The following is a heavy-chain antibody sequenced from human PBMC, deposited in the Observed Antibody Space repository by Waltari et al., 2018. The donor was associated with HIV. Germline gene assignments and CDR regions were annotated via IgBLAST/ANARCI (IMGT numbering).Heavy chain of an antibody. D-gene: IGHD6-19*01. V-gene: IGHV3-9*01. CDR3: AKDLAPYGSHGWSLDY. J-gene: IGHJ4*02. CDR1: GFTFDDYA. Sequence: DVQLVESGGGLVQPGRSLRLSCAASGFTFDDYAMHWVRQAPGKGLEWVSGISWNRGSIGYADSVKGRFTISRDNAKNSLYLQMNSLRAEDTALYYCAKDLAPYGSHGWSLDYWGQGTLVTVSS. CDR2: ISWNRGSI.